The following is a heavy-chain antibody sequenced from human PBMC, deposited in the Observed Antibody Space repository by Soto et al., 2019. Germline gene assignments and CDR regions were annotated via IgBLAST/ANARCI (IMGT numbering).Heavy chain of an antibody. J-gene: IGHJ5*02. Sequence: EVQLLESGGDLVQPGGSLRLSCVASGFTFGSRAMRWVRQAPGEGLEWVSTITDTGGDTKYADSVRGRFTISRDNSKNSLYLQMHRLRAEDTAVYYCARDRVVEYSSSRWFDPWGQGTLVTVSS. D-gene: IGHD6-6*01. CDR3: ARDRVVEYSSSRWFDP. CDR2: ITDTGGDT. V-gene: IGHV3-23*01. CDR1: GFTFGSRA.